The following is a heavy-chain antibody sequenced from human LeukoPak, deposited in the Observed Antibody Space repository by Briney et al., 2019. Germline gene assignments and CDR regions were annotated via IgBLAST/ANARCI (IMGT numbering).Heavy chain of an antibody. CDR1: GGSISSSSYY. Sequence: PSETLSLTCTVSGGSISSSSYYWGWIRQPPGKGLEWIGSIYYSGSTNYNPSLKSRVTISVDTSKNQFSLKLSSVTAADTAVYYCATSIRSGDAFDIWGQGTMVTVSS. CDR3: ATSIRSGDAFDI. CDR2: IYYSGST. V-gene: IGHV4-39*07. D-gene: IGHD3-3*01. J-gene: IGHJ3*02.